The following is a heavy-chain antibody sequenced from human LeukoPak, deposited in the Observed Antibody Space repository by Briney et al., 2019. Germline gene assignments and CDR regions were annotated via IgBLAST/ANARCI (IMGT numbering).Heavy chain of an antibody. CDR1: GDSISTYY. CDR2: MYYSGST. V-gene: IGHV4-59*01. Sequence: PPETLCLTCTVSGDSISTYYWSWIRQPPGKGLEWIGYMYYSGSTNYNPSLKSRVTISLDTPKNQFSLRLNSVTAADTAVYYCARGVAGYGPYDYWGQGTLVTVSS. D-gene: IGHD5-12*01. J-gene: IGHJ4*02. CDR3: ARGVAGYGPYDY.